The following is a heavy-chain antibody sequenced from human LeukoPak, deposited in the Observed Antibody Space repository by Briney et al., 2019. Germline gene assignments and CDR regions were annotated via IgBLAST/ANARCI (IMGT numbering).Heavy chain of an antibody. CDR2: ISSSSSYT. V-gene: IGHV3-21*01. CDR3: ARDGGSWYPALGY. Sequence: GGSLRLSCAASGFTFSSYSMNWVRQAPGKGLEWVSSISSSSSYTYYADSVKGRFTISRDNAKNSLYLQMNSLRAEDTAVYYCARDGGSWYPALGYWGQGTLVTVSS. J-gene: IGHJ4*02. D-gene: IGHD6-13*01. CDR1: GFTFSSYS.